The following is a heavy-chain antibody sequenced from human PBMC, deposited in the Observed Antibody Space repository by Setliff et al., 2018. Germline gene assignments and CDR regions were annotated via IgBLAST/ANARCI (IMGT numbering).Heavy chain of an antibody. CDR3: ATEKFPGDWGDY. J-gene: IGHJ4*02. CDR2: INAGNGNT. CDR1: GGTFSSYA. D-gene: IGHD2-21*01. V-gene: IGHV1-18*01. Sequence: ASVKVSCKASGGTFSSYAISWVRQAPGQGLEWMGGINAGNGNTKYSQKFQGRVTMTTDTSTRTAYMEVTSLRSDDTAVYYCATEKFPGDWGDYWGQGTLVTVSS.